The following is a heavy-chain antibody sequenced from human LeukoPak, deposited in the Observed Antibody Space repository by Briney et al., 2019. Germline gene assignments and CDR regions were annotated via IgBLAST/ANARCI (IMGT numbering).Heavy chain of an antibody. CDR1: GFTFSSYA. Sequence: GGSLRLSCAASGFTFSSYAMHWVRQAPGKGLEWVAVISYDGSNKYYADSVKGRFTISRDNSKNTLYLQMNSLRAEDTAVYFCARDARYYDILTGYPLFDYWGQGTLVTVSS. D-gene: IGHD3-9*01. J-gene: IGHJ4*02. CDR2: ISYDGSNK. V-gene: IGHV3-30-3*01. CDR3: ARDARYYDILTGYPLFDY.